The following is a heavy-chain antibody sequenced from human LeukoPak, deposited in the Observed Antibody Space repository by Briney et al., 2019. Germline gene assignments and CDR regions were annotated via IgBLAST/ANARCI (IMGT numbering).Heavy chain of an antibody. J-gene: IGHJ4*02. CDR1: GFTFTTYA. D-gene: IGHD3-10*01. Sequence: GGSLRLSCAASGFTFTTYAMSWVRQAPGKGLEWVSAIGGSSDFTCYAECVKGRFTISRDNSKKTLYLQMNSLRAEDTAVYYCAKADRGWGVITKDWGQGTLVTVSS. CDR2: IGGSSDFT. V-gene: IGHV3-23*01. CDR3: AKADRGWGVITKD.